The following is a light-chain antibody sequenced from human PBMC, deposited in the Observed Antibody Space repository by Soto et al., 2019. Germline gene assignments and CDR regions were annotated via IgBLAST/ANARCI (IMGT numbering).Light chain of an antibody. J-gene: IGKJ2*01. CDR1: QSVSSSS. CDR2: GAS. CDR3: QQYGTSPYT. Sequence: EIVLTQSPGTLSLSPGERATLYCRASQSVSSSSLAWYQQKPGQAPRLLIYGASSRATGIPDRFSGSGSGTDFTVTITRLEPEDFAVYYCQQYGTSPYTFGQGTKLEIK. V-gene: IGKV3-20*01.